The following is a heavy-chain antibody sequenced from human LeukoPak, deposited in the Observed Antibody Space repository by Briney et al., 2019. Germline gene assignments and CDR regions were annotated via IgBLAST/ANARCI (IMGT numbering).Heavy chain of an antibody. CDR1: GGTFSSYA. D-gene: IGHD6-19*01. CDR2: IIPIFGTA. J-gene: IGHJ4*02. CDR3: ARTTGSSGPFDY. V-gene: IGHV1-69*13. Sequence: GASVKVSCKASGGTFSSYAISWVRQAPGQGLEWMGGIIPIFGTANYAQKFQGRVTITADESTSTAYMELSSLRSEDTAVYYCARTTGSSGPFDYWGQGTLVTVSS.